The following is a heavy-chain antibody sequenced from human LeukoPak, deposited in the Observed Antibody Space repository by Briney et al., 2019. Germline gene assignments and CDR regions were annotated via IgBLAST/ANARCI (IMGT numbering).Heavy chain of an antibody. CDR2: IYYSGST. CDR3: ARVVTTSGFHFDY. D-gene: IGHD5-12*01. V-gene: IGHV4-39*01. J-gene: IGHJ4*02. CDR1: GGSISSSSYY. Sequence: SETLSLTCTVSGGSISSSSYYWAWIRQPPGTGLEWIGSIYYSGSTYYNPSLKSRVTISVDTSKNQFSLKLSSVTAADTAVYHCARVVTTSGFHFDYWGQGTLVTVSS.